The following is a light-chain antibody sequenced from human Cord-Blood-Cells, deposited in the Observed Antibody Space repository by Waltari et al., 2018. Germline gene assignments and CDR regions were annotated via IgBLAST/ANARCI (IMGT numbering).Light chain of an antibody. CDR1: QSISSY. CDR2: AAS. J-gene: IGKJ2*01. Sequence: DIQMTQSPSSLSASVGDRVTITCRASQSISSYLNWYQQKQGKAPKLLIYAASNLQSGVPSRFSGSGSGTDFTLTISSLQPEDFATYYCQQSDSTPYTFGQGTKLEIK. CDR3: QQSDSTPYT. V-gene: IGKV1-39*01.